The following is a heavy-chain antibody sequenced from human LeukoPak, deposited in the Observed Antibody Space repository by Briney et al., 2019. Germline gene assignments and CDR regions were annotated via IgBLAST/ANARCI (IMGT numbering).Heavy chain of an antibody. CDR2: ISAYNGNT. D-gene: IGHD3-3*01. V-gene: IGHV1-18*01. CDR3: ARDGYYDFWSGYSTYYYYYMDV. Sequence: ASVKVSCKASGYTFTSYGISWVRQAPGQGLEWMGWISAYNGNTNYAQKLQGRVTMTTDTSTSTAYMELRSLRSDDTAVYYCARDGYYDFWSGYSTYYYYYMDVWGKGTTVTVSS. CDR1: GYTFTSYG. J-gene: IGHJ6*03.